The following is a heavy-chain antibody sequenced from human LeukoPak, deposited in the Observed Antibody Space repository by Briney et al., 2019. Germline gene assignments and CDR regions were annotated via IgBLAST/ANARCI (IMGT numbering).Heavy chain of an antibody. Sequence: ASVRASCKASGYTFTGYYMHWVRQAPGQGLEWMGWINPNSGGTNYAQKFQGRVTMTRDTSISTAYMELSRLRSDDTAVYYCARGRNYDFWSGYYDYLCRGTLATVSS. V-gene: IGHV1-2*02. J-gene: IGHJ4*02. CDR1: GYTFTGYY. CDR3: ARGRNYDFWSGYYDY. D-gene: IGHD3-3*01. CDR2: INPNSGGT.